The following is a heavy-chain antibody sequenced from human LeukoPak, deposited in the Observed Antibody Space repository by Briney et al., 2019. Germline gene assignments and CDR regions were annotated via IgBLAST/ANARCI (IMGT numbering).Heavy chain of an antibody. D-gene: IGHD4-11*01. CDR1: GYTFTSYY. CDR2: INPSGGST. CDR3: ARETTVTNWFDP. J-gene: IGHJ5*02. Sequence: ASVKVSWKASGYTFTSYYMHWVRQAPGQVLEWKGIINPSGGSTSYAQKFQGRVTMTRDTSTSTVYMELSSLRSEDTAVYYCARETTVTNWFDPWVQGTLVTVSS. V-gene: IGHV1-46*03.